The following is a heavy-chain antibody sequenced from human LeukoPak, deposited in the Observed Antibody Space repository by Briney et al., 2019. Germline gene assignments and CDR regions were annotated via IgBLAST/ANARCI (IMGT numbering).Heavy chain of an antibody. CDR3: ARGPPRAVLRFLEWLPANYYGMDV. CDR1: GYTFTSYG. D-gene: IGHD3-3*01. V-gene: IGHV1-18*01. CDR2: ISAYNGNT. J-gene: IGHJ6*02. Sequence: GASVKVSCKASGYTFTSYGISWVRQAPGQGLEWMGWISAYNGNTNYAQKLQGRVTMTTDTSTSTAYMELRSLRSEDTAVYYCARGPPRAVLRFLEWLPANYYGMDVWGQGTTVTVSS.